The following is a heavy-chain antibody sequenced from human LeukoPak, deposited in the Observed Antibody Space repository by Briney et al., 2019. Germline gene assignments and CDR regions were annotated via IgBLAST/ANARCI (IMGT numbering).Heavy chain of an antibody. Sequence: GGSLRLSCAASGFTFSSYWMHWVRQAPGRGLVWVSRINSDGSSTSYADSVKGRFTISRDNAKNTLYLQMNSLRAEDTAVYYCARDLAESTTVVTPLVDYWGQGTLVTVSS. V-gene: IGHV3-74*01. CDR3: ARDLAESTTVVTPLVDY. CDR1: GFTFSSYW. D-gene: IGHD4-23*01. CDR2: INSDGSST. J-gene: IGHJ4*02.